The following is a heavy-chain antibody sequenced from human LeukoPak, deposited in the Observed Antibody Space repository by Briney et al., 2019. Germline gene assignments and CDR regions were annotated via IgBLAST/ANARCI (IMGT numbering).Heavy chain of an antibody. V-gene: IGHV4-4*07. Sequence: SETLSLTCSVSGDSMYSLYWSFIRQPAGKGLEWIGRIYTSGITNYNPSLKSRVTMSVDTSKNQFSLKLSSVTAADTAMYYCARDVGFAHYWGQGTLVTVSS. CDR3: ARDVGFAHY. CDR1: GDSMYSLY. CDR2: IYTSGIT. J-gene: IGHJ4*02. D-gene: IGHD2-21*01.